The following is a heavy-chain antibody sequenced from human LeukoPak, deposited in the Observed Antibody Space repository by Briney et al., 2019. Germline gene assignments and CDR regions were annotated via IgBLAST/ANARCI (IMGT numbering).Heavy chain of an antibody. CDR2: IYPGDSDT. J-gene: IGHJ5*02. V-gene: IGHV5-51*01. Sequence: GESLKISCKSSGYRCTSYWIGWVRQMPGKGLEWMGIIYPGDSDTRYSPSFQGQVTISADKSISTAYLQWSSLKASDTAMYYCVRLPTGYPNWFDPWGQGTLVTVSS. D-gene: IGHD3-9*01. CDR1: GYRCTSYW. CDR3: VRLPTGYPNWFDP.